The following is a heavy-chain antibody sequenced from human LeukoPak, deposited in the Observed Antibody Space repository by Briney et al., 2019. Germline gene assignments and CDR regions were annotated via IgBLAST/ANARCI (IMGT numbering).Heavy chain of an antibody. CDR3: ARDGDSDDYAY. CDR2: IYTSGST. D-gene: IGHD4-17*01. Sequence: PSETLSLTCTVSGGSISSGSYYWCWIRQPAGKGLEWIGRIYTSGSTNYNPSLKSRVTISADTSKNQFSLKLTSVTAADTAVYYCARDGDSDDYAYWGQGTLVTVSS. V-gene: IGHV4-61*02. CDR1: GGSISSGSYY. J-gene: IGHJ4*02.